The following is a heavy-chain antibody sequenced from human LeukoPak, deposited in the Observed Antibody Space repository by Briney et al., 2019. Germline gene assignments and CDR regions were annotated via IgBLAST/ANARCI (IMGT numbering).Heavy chain of an antibody. D-gene: IGHD5-24*01. CDR3: AKDSRDGYNYDFNY. V-gene: IGHV3-30-3*01. CDR2: ISYDGSNK. Sequence: GRSLRLSCAASGFIFSGHVMHWVRQAPGKGLEWVSLISYDGSNKDYADSVKGRFTISRDNSKNTLYLQMNSLRAEDTAVYYCAKDSRDGYNYDFNYWGQGTLVTVSS. J-gene: IGHJ4*02. CDR1: GFIFSGHV.